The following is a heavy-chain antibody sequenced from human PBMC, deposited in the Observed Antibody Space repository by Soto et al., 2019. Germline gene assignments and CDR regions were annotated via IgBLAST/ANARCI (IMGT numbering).Heavy chain of an antibody. CDR2: ISGSGGST. J-gene: IGHJ6*04. CDR3: AKDLDFWSGLEDV. CDR1: GFTFSSYA. D-gene: IGHD3-3*01. Sequence: EVQLLESGGGLVQPGGSLRLSCAASGFTFSSYAMSWVRQAPGRGLEWVSAISGSGGSTYYADSVKGRFTISRDNSKNTLYLQMNSLRAEDTAVYYCAKDLDFWSGLEDVWGKGTTVTVSS. V-gene: IGHV3-23*01.